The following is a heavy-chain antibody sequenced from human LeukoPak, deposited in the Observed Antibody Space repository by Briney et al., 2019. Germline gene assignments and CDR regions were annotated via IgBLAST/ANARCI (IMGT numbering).Heavy chain of an antibody. D-gene: IGHD1-26*01. CDR1: GYTFTSYG. J-gene: IGHJ3*02. V-gene: IGHV1-18*01. Sequence: ASVKLSCKASGYTFTSYGISWVRQAPGQGLEWMGWISAYNGNTNYAQKLQGRVTMTTDTSTSTAYMELRSLRSDDTAVYYCARDIMGSSRRNGDAFDIWGQGTMVTVSS. CDR3: ARDIMGSSRRNGDAFDI. CDR2: ISAYNGNT.